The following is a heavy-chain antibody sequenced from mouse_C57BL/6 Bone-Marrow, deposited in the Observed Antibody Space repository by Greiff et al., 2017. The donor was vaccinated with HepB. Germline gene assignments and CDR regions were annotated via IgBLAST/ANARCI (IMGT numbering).Heavy chain of an antibody. CDR3: AAPYPYYYGSSYYGWYFDV. D-gene: IGHD1-1*01. CDR1: GYTFTSYW. Sequence: QVQLQQPGAELVKPGASVKLSCKASGYTFTSYWMHWVKQRPGQGLAWIGMIHPNSGSTNYNEKFKSKATLTVDKSSSTASMQLSSLTSEDSAVYYCAAPYPYYYGSSYYGWYFDVWGTGTTVTVSS. J-gene: IGHJ1*03. CDR2: IHPNSGST. V-gene: IGHV1-64*01.